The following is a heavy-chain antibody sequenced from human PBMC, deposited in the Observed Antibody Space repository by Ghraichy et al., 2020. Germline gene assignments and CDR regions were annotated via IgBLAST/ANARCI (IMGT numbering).Heavy chain of an antibody. V-gene: IGHV1-2*02. Sequence: ASVKVSSKASGYIFTGYYMHWVRQAPGQGLEWMGWINPNSGGTNYAQKFQGRVTMTRDTSITTAYMELSRLRSDDTAVYFCARALQSQQGLEYYYGMDVWGQGTTVTVSS. J-gene: IGHJ6*02. CDR3: ARALQSQQGLEYYYGMDV. CDR2: INPNSGGT. D-gene: IGHD1-1*01. CDR1: GYIFTGYY.